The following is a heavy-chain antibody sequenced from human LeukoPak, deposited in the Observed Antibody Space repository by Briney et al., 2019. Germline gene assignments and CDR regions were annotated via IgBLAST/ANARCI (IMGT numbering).Heavy chain of an antibody. D-gene: IGHD3-16*02. V-gene: IGHV4-59*01. CDR1: GCSISSYY. Sequence: SETLSLTCTVSGCSISSYYWSWIRQPPGKGLEWIGYIYYSGSTNYNPSLKSRVTISVDTSKNQFPLKLSSVTAADTAVYYCARTSYSYPLDYWGQGTLVTVAS. CDR2: IYYSGST. J-gene: IGHJ4*02. CDR3: ARTSYSYPLDY.